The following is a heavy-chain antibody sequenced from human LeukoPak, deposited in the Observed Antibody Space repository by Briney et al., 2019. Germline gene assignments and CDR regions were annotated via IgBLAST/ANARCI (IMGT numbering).Heavy chain of an antibody. D-gene: IGHD5-24*01. CDR1: GGSFSGYY. Sequence: SETLSLTCAVYGGSFSGYYWSWIRQPPGKGLEWIGEINHSGSTNYNPSLKSRVTISVDTSKNQFSLKLSSVTAADTAVYYCAKSRDGYNLGHFDYWGQGTLVTVSS. J-gene: IGHJ4*02. V-gene: IGHV4-34*01. CDR2: INHSGST. CDR3: AKSRDGYNLGHFDY.